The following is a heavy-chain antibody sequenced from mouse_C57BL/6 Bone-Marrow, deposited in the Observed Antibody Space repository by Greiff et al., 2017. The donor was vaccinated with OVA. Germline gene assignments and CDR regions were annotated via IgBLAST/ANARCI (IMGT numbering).Heavy chain of an antibody. CDR2: IYPGDGDT. Sequence: VQLQQSGPELVKPGASVKISCKASGYAFSSSWMNWVKQRPGKGLEWIGRIYPGDGDTNYNGKFKGKATLTADKSSSTAYMQLSSLTSEDSAVYFCARKEVATVVAKDFDYWGQGTTLTVSS. J-gene: IGHJ2*01. CDR1: GYAFSSSW. CDR3: ARKEVATVVAKDFDY. D-gene: IGHD1-1*01. V-gene: IGHV1-82*01.